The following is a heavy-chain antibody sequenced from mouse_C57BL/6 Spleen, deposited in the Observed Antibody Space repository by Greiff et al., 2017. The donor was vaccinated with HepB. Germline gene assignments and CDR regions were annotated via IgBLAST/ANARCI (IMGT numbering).Heavy chain of an antibody. D-gene: IGHD4-1*01. CDR3: ATLGAMDY. V-gene: IGHV2-2*01. Sequence: VQGVESGPGLVQPSQSLSITCTVSGFSLTSYGVHWVRQSPGKGLEWLGVIWSGGSTDCNAAFISRLSISKDNSKSQVFFKMNSLQADDTAIYYCATLGAMDYWGQGTSVTVSS. CDR1: GFSLTSYG. CDR2: IWSGGST. J-gene: IGHJ4*01.